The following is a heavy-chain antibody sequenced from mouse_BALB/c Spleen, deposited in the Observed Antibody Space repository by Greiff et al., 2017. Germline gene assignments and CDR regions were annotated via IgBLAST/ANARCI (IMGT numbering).Heavy chain of an antibody. J-gene: IGHJ1*01. CDR3: ARSGTGWYFDV. CDR2: IYPGDGDT. CDR1: GYAFSSSW. D-gene: IGHD4-1*01. Sequence: QVQLQQSGPELVKPGASVKISCKASGYAFSSSWMNWVKQRPGQGLEWIGRIYPGDGDTNYNGKFKGKATLTADKSSSTAYMQLSSLTSVDSAVYFCARSGTGWYFDVWGAGTTVTVSS. V-gene: IGHV1-82*01.